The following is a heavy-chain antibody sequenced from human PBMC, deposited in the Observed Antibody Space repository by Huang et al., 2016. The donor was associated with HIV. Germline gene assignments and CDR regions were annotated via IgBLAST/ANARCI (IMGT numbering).Heavy chain of an antibody. D-gene: IGHD1-26*01. J-gene: IGHJ3*01. CDR2: ILYDGTTK. CDR3: AKGGRYGVLDF. Sequence: QVQLVESGGGVVQPGGSLTLSCAASGFDFNIYGMHWVRQAPGKGLEWVTVILYDGTTKCYADSVQGRFTISRDNSKKTVYLRMNSLRPEDTAVYFCAKGGRYGVLDFWGQGTMVAVSS. CDR1: GFDFNIYG. V-gene: IGHV3-30*18.